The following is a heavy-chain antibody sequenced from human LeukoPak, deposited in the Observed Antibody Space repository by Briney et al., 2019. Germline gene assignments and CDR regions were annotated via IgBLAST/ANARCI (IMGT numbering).Heavy chain of an antibody. CDR2: IYYSGST. J-gene: IGHJ5*02. CDR3: ARDQVQLERGFESHNWFDP. Sequence: IPSETLSLTCTVSGGSISSSSYYWSWIRQPPGKGLEWIGYIYYSGSTNYNPSLKSRVTISVDTSKNQFSLKLSSVTAADTAVYYCARDQVQLERGFESHNWFDPWGQGTLVTVSS. CDR1: GGSISSSSYY. V-gene: IGHV4-61*01. D-gene: IGHD1-1*01.